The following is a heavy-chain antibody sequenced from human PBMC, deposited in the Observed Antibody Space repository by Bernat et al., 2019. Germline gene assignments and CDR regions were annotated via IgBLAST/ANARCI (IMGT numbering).Heavy chain of an antibody. J-gene: IGHJ4*02. CDR3: AIDGQGLTYYFDY. CDR1: GFTFSGYG. Sequence: QVQLVESGGGVVQPGRSLRLSCAASGFTFSGYGMHWVRQAPGKGLEWVAVISNDGSNKYYADSVKGRFTISRDNSKNSLYLQMNSLRAEDTAVYYCAIDGQGLTYYFDYWGQGIVVTVSS. V-gene: IGHV3-30*03. CDR2: ISNDGSNK.